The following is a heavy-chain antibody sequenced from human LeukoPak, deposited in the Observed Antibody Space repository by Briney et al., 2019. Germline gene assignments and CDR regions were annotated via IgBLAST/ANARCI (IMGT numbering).Heavy chain of an antibody. CDR2: ISSSSSYI. CDR3: ARGYYDSSGYYYYYYGMDA. D-gene: IGHD3-22*01. V-gene: IGHV3-21*01. Sequence: GGSLRLSCAASGFTFSSYSMNWVRQAPGKGLEWVSSISSSSSYIYYADSVKGRFTISRDNAKNSPYLQMNSLRAEDTAVYYCARGYYDSSGYYYYYYGMDAWGQGTTVTVSS. J-gene: IGHJ6*02. CDR1: GFTFSSYS.